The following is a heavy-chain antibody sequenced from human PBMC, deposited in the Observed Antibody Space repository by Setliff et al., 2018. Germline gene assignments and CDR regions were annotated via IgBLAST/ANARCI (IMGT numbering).Heavy chain of an antibody. CDR3: ARSRTTAVKGGVFAV. Sequence: TLSLTCIVSGASITSEAYYWSWIRQYPGKGLEWIGYIYYSGSTYYDPSLQSRVTVSLDSSKNHFSLELTFVTAADTAEYFCARSRTTAVKGGVFAVWGRGTLVTVSS. J-gene: IGHJ2*01. D-gene: IGHD6-19*01. CDR2: IYYSGST. V-gene: IGHV4-31*03. CDR1: GASITSEAYY.